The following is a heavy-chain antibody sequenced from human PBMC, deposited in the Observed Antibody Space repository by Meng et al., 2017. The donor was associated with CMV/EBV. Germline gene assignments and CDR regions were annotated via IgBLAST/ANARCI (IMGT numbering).Heavy chain of an antibody. CDR3: AHQLRYFDWVNNWFDP. J-gene: IGHJ5*02. CDR2: IYWDDDK. D-gene: IGHD3-9*01. V-gene: IGHV2-5*02. CDR1: GSPLSTSGVG. Sequence: QLPFKESGPTLVKPPQTLTLPCTFSGSPLSTSGVGVGWSRQPPGKALEWLALIYWDDDKRYSPSLKSRLTITKDTSKNQVVLTMTNMDPVDTATYYCAHQLRYFDWVNNWFDPWGQGTLVTVSS.